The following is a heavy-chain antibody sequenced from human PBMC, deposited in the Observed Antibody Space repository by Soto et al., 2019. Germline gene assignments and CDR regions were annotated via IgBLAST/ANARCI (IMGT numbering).Heavy chain of an antibody. CDR1: GFTFSSYA. J-gene: IGHJ5*02. CDR3: AKGLPHWNVLGGWFDP. V-gene: IGHV3-23*01. Sequence: QPGGSLRLSCAASGFTFSSYAMSWVRQAPGKGLEWVSAISGSGGSTYYADSVKGRFTISRDNSKNTLYLQMNSLRAEDTAVYYCAKGLPHWNVLGGWFDPRGQGTLVTVSS. CDR2: ISGSGGST. D-gene: IGHD1-1*01.